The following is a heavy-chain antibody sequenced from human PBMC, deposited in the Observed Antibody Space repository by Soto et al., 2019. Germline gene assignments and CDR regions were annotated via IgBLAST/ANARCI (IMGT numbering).Heavy chain of an antibody. Sequence: PGGSLRLSCAASGFTFSSYGMHWVRQAPGKGLEWVAVIWYDGSNKYYADSVKGRFTISRDNSKNTLYLQMNSLRAEDTAVYYCARDHGDRSFDYGGQGTLVTVSS. CDR2: IWYDGSNK. D-gene: IGHD4-17*01. V-gene: IGHV3-33*01. CDR1: GFTFSSYG. CDR3: ARDHGDRSFDY. J-gene: IGHJ4*02.